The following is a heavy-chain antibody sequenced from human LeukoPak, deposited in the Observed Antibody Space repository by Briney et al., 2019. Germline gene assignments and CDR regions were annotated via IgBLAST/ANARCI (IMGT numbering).Heavy chain of an antibody. D-gene: IGHD6-19*01. V-gene: IGHV7-4-1*02. CDR1: GYTFTSYA. CDR2: INTNTGNP. CDR3: ARDGSSGWSTPQDY. Sequence: ASVNVSCKASGYTFTSYAMNWVRQAPGQGLEWMGWINTNTGNPTYAQGFTGRFVFSLDTSVSTAYLQISSLKAEDTAVYYCARDGSSGWSTPQDYWGQGTLVTVSS. J-gene: IGHJ4*02.